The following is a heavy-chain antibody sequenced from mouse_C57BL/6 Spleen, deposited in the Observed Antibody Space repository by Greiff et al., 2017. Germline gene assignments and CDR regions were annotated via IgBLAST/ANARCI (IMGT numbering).Heavy chain of an antibody. D-gene: IGHD1-1*01. CDR2: ILPSIGRT. Sequence: QVQLQQSGSELRSPGSSVKLSCKDFDSEVFPIAYMSWVRQKPGHGFEWIGGILPSIGRTIYGEKFEDKATLDADTLSNTAYLELNSLTSEDSAIYYCARGGYYGSRDWFAYWGQGTLVTVSA. V-gene: IGHV15-2*01. CDR3: ARGGYYGSRDWFAY. CDR1: DSEVFPIAY. J-gene: IGHJ3*01.